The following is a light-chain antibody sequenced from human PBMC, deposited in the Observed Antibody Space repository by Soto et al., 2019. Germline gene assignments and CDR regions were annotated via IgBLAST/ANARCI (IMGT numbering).Light chain of an antibody. CDR2: EDN. CDR3: QSYDSSNLWV. CDR1: SGSIASNY. Sequence: FLLTQPHSVSESPGKTVTISCTRSSGSIASNYVQWYQQRPGSAPTTVIYEDNQRPSGVTDRFSGTIDSSSNYASLTISGLKTEDEADYYCQSYDSSNLWVFGGGTKLTVL. V-gene: IGLV6-57*03. J-gene: IGLJ3*02.